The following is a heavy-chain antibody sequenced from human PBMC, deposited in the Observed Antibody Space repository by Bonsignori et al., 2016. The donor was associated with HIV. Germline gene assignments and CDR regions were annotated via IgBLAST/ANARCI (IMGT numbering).Heavy chain of an antibody. CDR3: ARCSYTSSSYCDY. CDR1: GYMFTGYY. V-gene: IGHV1-2*02. CDR2: LNPNSGGA. J-gene: IGHJ4*02. Sequence: QVHLVQSGAEVRKPGASVKVSCEASGYMFTGYYIYWVRQVPGQGLEWMGWLNPNSGGAQYAQKFRGRVTMTRDTSISTAYMEVSGLRSDDTAIYYCARCSYTSSSYCDYWGQGTLV. D-gene: IGHD6-6*01.